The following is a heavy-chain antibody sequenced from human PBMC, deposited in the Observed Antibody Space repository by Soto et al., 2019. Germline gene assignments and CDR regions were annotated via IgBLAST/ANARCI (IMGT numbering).Heavy chain of an antibody. J-gene: IGHJ4*02. D-gene: IGHD1-26*01. V-gene: IGHV3-30-3*01. CDR3: ARDLRRIVGALDY. CDR2: ISYDGSNK. CDR1: GFTFSSYA. Sequence: GGSLRLSCAASGFTFSSYAMHWVRQAPGKGLEWVAVISYDGSNKYYADSVKGRFTISRDNSKNTLYLQMNSLRAEDTAVYYCARDLRRIVGALDYWGQGTLVTVSS.